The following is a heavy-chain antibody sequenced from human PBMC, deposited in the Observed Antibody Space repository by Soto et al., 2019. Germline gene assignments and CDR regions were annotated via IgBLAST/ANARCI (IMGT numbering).Heavy chain of an antibody. CDR2: IRSKVNSYAT. Sequence: PVGSLRLSCAASGFTFSGSAMHWVRQASGKGLEWVGRIRSKVNSYATAYAASVKGRFTISRDDSKNTAYLQMNSLKTEDTAVYYCTKTGDLAAFDIWGQGTMVTVSS. CDR1: GFTFSGSA. CDR3: TKTGDLAAFDI. J-gene: IGHJ3*02. V-gene: IGHV3-73*01. D-gene: IGHD7-27*01.